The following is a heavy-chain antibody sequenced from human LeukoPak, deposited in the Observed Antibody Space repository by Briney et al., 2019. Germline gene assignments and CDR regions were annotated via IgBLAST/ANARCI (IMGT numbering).Heavy chain of an antibody. CDR2: IYTSGST. J-gene: IGHJ4*02. Sequence: SETLSLTCTVSGGSISSYYWSWIRQPAGKGLEWIGRIYTSGSTNYNPSLKSRVTMSVDTFKNQFSLKLSSVTAADTAVYYCASSPLGSSWAYLNYWGQGTLVTVSS. CDR3: ASSPLGSSWAYLNY. CDR1: GGSISSYY. V-gene: IGHV4-4*07. D-gene: IGHD6-13*01.